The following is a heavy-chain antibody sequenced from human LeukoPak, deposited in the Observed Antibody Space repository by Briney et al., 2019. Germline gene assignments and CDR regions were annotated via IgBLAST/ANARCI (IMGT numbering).Heavy chain of an antibody. CDR3: ARELPRYYSGMDV. Sequence: GGSLRLPCAASGFTVSSNYMNWVRQAPGKGLEWVSVIYSGGSTYYADSVKGRFTISRDNAKNTLYLQMNSLRAEDTAVYYCARELPRYYSGMDVWGQGTTVTVSS. CDR2: IYSGGST. J-gene: IGHJ6*02. CDR1: GFTVSSNY. V-gene: IGHV3-53*01.